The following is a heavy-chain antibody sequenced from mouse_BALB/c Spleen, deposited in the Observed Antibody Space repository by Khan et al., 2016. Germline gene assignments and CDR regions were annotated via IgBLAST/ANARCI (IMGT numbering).Heavy chain of an antibody. Sequence: EVKLLESGPGLVKPSQSLSLTCTVTGYSITSDYAWNWIRQFPGNKLEWMGYISYSGSTSYNPSLKSRISITRDTSKNQFFLQLNSVTTEDTATYYCAAYYGFLFAYWGQGTLVTVSA. J-gene: IGHJ3*01. CDR2: ISYSGST. CDR1: GYSITSDYA. V-gene: IGHV3-2*02. D-gene: IGHD1-2*01. CDR3: AAYYGFLFAY.